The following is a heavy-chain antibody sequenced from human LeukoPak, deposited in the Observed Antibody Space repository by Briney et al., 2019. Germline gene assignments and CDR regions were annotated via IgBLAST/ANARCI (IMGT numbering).Heavy chain of an antibody. D-gene: IGHD1-26*01. Sequence: GGSLRLSCAASGIIFIKYAMHWVCQGPGKGLECISTISSDGGSTYYANSVKGRFTISIDNSENTLYLQMGSLRAEDMAAYYSAIGRQGAKTRYFDLWGRGTRVTVSS. CDR3: AIGRQGAKTRYFDL. CDR2: ISSDGGST. V-gene: IGHV3-64*01. J-gene: IGHJ2*01. CDR1: GIIFIKYA.